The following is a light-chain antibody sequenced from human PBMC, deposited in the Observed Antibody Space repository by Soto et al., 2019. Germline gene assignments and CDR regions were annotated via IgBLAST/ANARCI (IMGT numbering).Light chain of an antibody. CDR3: SSYTSSSTLVV. V-gene: IGLV2-14*01. CDR1: SSDLGGYNY. CDR2: EVS. J-gene: IGLJ2*01. Sequence: QSALTQPASVSGSPGQSITISCTGTSSDLGGYNYVSWYQQHPGKAPKLMIYEVSNRPSGVSNRFSGSKSGNTASLTISGLQAEDEADYYCSSYTSSSTLVVFGGGTNLTVL.